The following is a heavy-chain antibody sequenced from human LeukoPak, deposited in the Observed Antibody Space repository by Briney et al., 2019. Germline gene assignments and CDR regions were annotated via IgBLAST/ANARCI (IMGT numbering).Heavy chain of an antibody. CDR3: TRDSGTYNWFDP. V-gene: IGHV3-73*01. D-gene: IGHD1-26*01. CDR1: GFTFSGSA. CDR2: IDKKDKGYATAT. J-gene: IGHJ5*02. Sequence: GGSLRLSCAASGFTFSGSAIHWVRQSSGKGREWVGQIDKKDKGYATATAYAASVKGRFTISRDDSINTAYLQMKSLKTEDTALYYCTRDSGTYNWFDPWGQGTLVTVSS.